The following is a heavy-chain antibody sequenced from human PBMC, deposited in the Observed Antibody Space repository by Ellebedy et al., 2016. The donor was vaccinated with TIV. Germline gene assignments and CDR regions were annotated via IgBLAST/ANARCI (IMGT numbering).Heavy chain of an antibody. Sequence: SETLSLXCSVPHYAISGGYYWGWIRQSPGKGLEWIGSMFHSGSTYYNPSLKSRVTMSVDTSKNQLSLKVRSVTAADTAIYYCARMTSRGFSTPAYWGQGTLVTVSS. D-gene: IGHD6-19*01. J-gene: IGHJ4*02. CDR1: HYAISGGYY. CDR2: MFHSGST. CDR3: ARMTSRGFSTPAY. V-gene: IGHV4-38-2*02.